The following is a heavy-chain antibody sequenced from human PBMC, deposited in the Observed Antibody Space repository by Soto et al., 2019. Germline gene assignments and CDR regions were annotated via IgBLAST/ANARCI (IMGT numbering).Heavy chain of an antibody. J-gene: IGHJ6*04. CDR2: IYPGDSDT. CDR3: ARSSRVVPAARHAHYYYYCMDV. D-gene: IGHD2-2*01. Sequence: GESLKISCKGSGYSFTSYWIGWVRQMPGKGLEWMGIIYPGDSDTRYSPSFQGQVTISADKSISTAYLQWSSLKASDTAMYYCARSSRVVPAARHAHYYYYCMDVWGKGTTVTVSS. V-gene: IGHV5-51*01. CDR1: GYSFTSYW.